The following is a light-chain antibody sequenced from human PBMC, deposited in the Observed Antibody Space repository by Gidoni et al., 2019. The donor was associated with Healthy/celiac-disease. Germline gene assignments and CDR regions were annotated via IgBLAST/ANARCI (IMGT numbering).Light chain of an antibody. V-gene: IGLV1-47*01. CDR1: SSNIGSNY. Sequence: QSVLTQPPSASGTPGQRVTISCSGRSSNIGSNYVYWYQQHPGTAPKLLIYRNNQRPSGVPDRFSGSKSGTSASLAISGLRSEDEADYYCAAWDDSLSGHVVFGGGTKLTVL. CDR3: AAWDDSLSGHVV. J-gene: IGLJ2*01. CDR2: RNN.